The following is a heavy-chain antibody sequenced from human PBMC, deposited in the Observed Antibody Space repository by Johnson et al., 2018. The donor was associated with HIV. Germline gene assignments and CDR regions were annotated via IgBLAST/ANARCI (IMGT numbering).Heavy chain of an antibody. D-gene: IGHD6-19*01. Sequence: QVQLVESGGGLVKPGGSLRLSCAASGFTFSDHYMSWIRQAPGKGLEWVSYISSSGSTIYYADSVKGRFTISRDNARNSLFLQMNSLRAEDTAVYYCARIPGSGWEHDAFDIWGQVTLVTVSS. CDR1: GFTFSDHY. CDR3: ARIPGSGWEHDAFDI. J-gene: IGHJ3*02. V-gene: IGHV3-11*04. CDR2: ISSSGSTI.